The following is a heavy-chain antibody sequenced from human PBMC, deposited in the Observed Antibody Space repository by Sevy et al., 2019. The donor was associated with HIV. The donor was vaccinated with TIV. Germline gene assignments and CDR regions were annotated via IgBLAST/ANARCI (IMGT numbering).Heavy chain of an antibody. D-gene: IGHD3-22*01. Sequence: GGSLRLSCVASGFNFRNFWMSWFRQAPGMGLEWVGFIRSKDYGGATEYAASVKGRFTISRDDSKSIADLQMNSLKTEDTAVYYCTRGYYYDSSGYSDYWGQGTLVTVSS. J-gene: IGHJ4*02. V-gene: IGHV3-49*03. CDR1: GFNFRNFW. CDR3: TRGYYYDSSGYSDY. CDR2: IRSKDYGGAT.